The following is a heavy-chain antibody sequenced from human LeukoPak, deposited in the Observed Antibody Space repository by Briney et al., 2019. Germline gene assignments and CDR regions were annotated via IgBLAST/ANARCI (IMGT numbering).Heavy chain of an antibody. J-gene: IGHJ4*02. CDR2: ARDKPNNYTA. CDR3: ARVGSQVLDY. Sequence: GGSLRLSCAASGFTFSDHYMDWVRQAPGKGLEWVGRARDKPNNYTAEYAASVKGRFTISRDDSKNSLYLQVNSLKTEDTAVYYCARVGSQVLDYWGQGTLVTVST. CDR1: GFTFSDHY. D-gene: IGHD3-10*01. V-gene: IGHV3-72*01.